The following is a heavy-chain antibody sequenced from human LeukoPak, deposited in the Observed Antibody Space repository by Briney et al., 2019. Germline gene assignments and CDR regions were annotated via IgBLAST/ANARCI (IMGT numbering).Heavy chain of an antibody. CDR2: LRDHGSNK. CDR3: AKAGSSSWDAFDY. V-gene: IGHV3-30*02. J-gene: IGHJ4*02. CDR1: GFTFSSYG. Sequence: PGGSLRLSCAASGFTFSSYGMHWVRQAPGKGLEWVTFLRDHGSNKYYADSVKGPFTISRDNSKSTLYLQMNSLRAEDTAVYYCAKAGSSSWDAFDYWGQGTLVTVSS. D-gene: IGHD6-13*01.